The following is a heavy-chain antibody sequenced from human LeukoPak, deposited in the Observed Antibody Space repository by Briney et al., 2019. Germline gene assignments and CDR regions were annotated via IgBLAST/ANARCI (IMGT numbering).Heavy chain of an antibody. D-gene: IGHD3-22*01. CDR2: ISSSNNYI. CDR1: GFTFSNYN. J-gene: IGHJ4*02. CDR3: ARDGRSSYYYYFDY. V-gene: IGHV3-21*01. Sequence: GGSLRLSCAASGFTFSNYNMNWVRQAPGKGLEWVSSISSSNNYIYYADSVKGRFTISRDNAKNSLYLQMNSLRAEDTAVYYCARDGRSSYYYYFDYWGQGTLVTVSS.